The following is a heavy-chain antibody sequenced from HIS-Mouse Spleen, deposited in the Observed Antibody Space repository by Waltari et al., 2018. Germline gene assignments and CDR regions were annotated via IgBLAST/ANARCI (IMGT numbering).Heavy chain of an antibody. CDR2: VNPHRGNT. CDR1: GDTFTSYD. CDR3: ARGSFDSSGWSLPFDY. D-gene: IGHD6-19*01. Sequence: QVQLVQSGAEVKKPGASVKVSCKASGDTFTSYDINWVRQATGQGLEWMGGVNPHRGNTGYAQKFQGRVTMTRSTSISTAYMELSSLRSEDTAVYYCARGSFDSSGWSLPFDYWGQGTLVTVSS. V-gene: IGHV1-8*01. J-gene: IGHJ4*02.